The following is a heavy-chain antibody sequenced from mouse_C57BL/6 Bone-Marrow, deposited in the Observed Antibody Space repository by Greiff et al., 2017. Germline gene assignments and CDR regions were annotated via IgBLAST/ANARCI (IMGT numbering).Heavy chain of an antibody. V-gene: IGHV1-64*01. CDR3: ARLLRYWYCDV. J-gene: IGHJ1*03. Sequence: QVQLQQPGAELVKPGASVKLSCKASGYTFTSYWMHWVKQRPGQGLEWIGMIHPNSGSTNYNEKFKSKATLTVDKSSSTAYMQLSSLTSEASAVYYCARLLRYWYCDVWGTGTTATVTS. CDR2: IHPNSGST. CDR1: GYTFTSYW. D-gene: IGHD1-1*01.